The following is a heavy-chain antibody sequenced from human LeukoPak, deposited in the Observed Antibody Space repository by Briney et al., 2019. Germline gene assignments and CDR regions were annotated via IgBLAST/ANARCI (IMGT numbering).Heavy chain of an antibody. CDR2: IIPILGMA. CDR3: ARDVRIAAAVPNWFDP. Sequence: ASVKVSCKASGGTFSSYAISWVRQAPGQGLEWMGRIIPILGMANYAQKFPGRVTITADKSTSTAYMELSSLRSEDTAVYYCARDVRIAAAVPNWFDPWGQGTLVTVSS. CDR1: GGTFSSYA. V-gene: IGHV1-69*04. J-gene: IGHJ5*02. D-gene: IGHD6-13*01.